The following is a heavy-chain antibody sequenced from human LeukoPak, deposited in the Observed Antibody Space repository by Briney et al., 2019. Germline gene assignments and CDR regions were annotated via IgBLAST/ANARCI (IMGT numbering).Heavy chain of an antibody. V-gene: IGHV4-31*11. J-gene: IGHJ3*02. CDR2: IYYSGST. Sequence: PSETLSLTCAVYGVSFSGYYWSWIRQHPGKGLEWIGYIYYSGSTYYNPSLKSRVTISVDTSKNQFSLKLSSVTAADTAVYYCARVPYESTKDDAFDIWGQGTMVTVSS. CDR1: GVSFSGYY. D-gene: IGHD2-2*01. CDR3: ARVPYESTKDDAFDI.